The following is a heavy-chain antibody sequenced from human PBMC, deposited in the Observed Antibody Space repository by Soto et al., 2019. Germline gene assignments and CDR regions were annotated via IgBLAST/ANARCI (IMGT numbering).Heavy chain of an antibody. V-gene: IGHV4-59*01. CDR2: IYYLGST. CDR1: GGSMSEYF. Sequence: SETLSLTCSVSGGSMSEYFWSWIRQSPGKGLEWIGYIYYLGSTDYNPSLKSRVTISVDTSKRQFSLRLTSVTAAGTAVYYCARDGYDGSGSPYPAYWGPGTQVTVSS. D-gene: IGHD3-10*01. CDR3: ARDGYDGSGSPYPAY. J-gene: IGHJ4*02.